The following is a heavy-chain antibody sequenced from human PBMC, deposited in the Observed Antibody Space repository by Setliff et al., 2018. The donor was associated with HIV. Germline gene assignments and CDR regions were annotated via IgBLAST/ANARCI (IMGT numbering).Heavy chain of an antibody. CDR3: TTYSSVYYHSDC. V-gene: IGHV3-15*06. Sequence: KAGGSLRLSCAASGFPFSNYWMSWVRQAPGKGLEWVGRIKSKSDGGAVHYAAPVKGRFTISRDDSQDTLYLEMNSLTNEDTAMYYCTTYSSVYYHSDCWGQGTLVTVSS. J-gene: IGHJ4*02. D-gene: IGHD3-22*01. CDR1: GFPFSNYW. CDR2: IKSKSDGGAV.